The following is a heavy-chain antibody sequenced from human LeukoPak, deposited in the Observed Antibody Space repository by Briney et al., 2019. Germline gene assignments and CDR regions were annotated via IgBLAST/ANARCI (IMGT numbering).Heavy chain of an antibody. D-gene: IGHD3-10*01. J-gene: IGHJ5*02. CDR1: GGSVSSYY. CDR2: IHSSGGT. CDR3: AREYAGSMSRWFDP. Sequence: SETLSLTCTVSGGSVSSYYGSWIRQPAGKGLEWIGRIHSSGGTDQNPSLKSRVTMSVDTSKNQFSLKLSSVTAADTAVYYCAREYAGSMSRWFDPWGQGTLVTVSS. V-gene: IGHV4-4*07.